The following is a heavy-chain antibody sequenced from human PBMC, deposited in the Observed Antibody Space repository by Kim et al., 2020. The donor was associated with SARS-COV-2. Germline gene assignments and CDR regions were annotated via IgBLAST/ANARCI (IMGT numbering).Heavy chain of an antibody. V-gene: IGHV4-39*01. D-gene: IGHD2-15*01. CDR2: T. Sequence: TYYNPALKSRVTISVDTTKNQFSLKLSSVTAADTAVYYCAKLSKGGRDYWGQGTLVTVSS. CDR3: AKLSKGGRDY. J-gene: IGHJ4*02.